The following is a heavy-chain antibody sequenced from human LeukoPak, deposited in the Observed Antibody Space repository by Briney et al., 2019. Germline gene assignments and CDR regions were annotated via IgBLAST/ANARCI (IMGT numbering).Heavy chain of an antibody. CDR1: GFTFSSYA. CDR2: ISVSGGST. J-gene: IGHJ4*02. CDR3: AMAFIGSGWTLDY. V-gene: IGHV3-23*01. D-gene: IGHD6-19*01. Sequence: GGSLRLSCAASGFTFSSYAMSWVRQAPGKGLEWVSVISVSGGSTYYADSVKGRFTISRDNSKNTLYLQVNSLRAEDTAVYYCAMAFIGSGWTLDYWGQGTLVTVSS.